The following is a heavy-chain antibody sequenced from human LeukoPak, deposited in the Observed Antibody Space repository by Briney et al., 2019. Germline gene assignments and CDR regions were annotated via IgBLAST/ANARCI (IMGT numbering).Heavy chain of an antibody. CDR2: VDGGGAAT. Sequence: AGGSLRLSCVTSGFTFTKYAMSWVRQAPGKGLEWVSAVDGGGAATYYADSVQGRFTISRDNSKNTLYLQMNSLRAEDTAVYYCAKDHPYYDYMDVWGKGTTVTVSS. V-gene: IGHV3-23*01. CDR3: AKDHPYYDYMDV. CDR1: GFTFTKYA. J-gene: IGHJ6*03.